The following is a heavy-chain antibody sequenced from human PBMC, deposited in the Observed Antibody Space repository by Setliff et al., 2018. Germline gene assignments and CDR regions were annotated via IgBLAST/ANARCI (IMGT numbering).Heavy chain of an antibody. D-gene: IGHD1-1*01. CDR1: SGSFSGYY. Sequence: SETLSLTCAVYSGSFSGYYWSWIRQPPGKGLEWIGEIYHSGSTNYNPSLTSRVTMSVDKSKNHFSLELTSVTAADTAVYYCAKGGGRYHSDSWGQGILVTVSS. CDR3: AKGGGRYHSDS. J-gene: IGHJ4*02. V-gene: IGHV4-34*01. CDR2: IYHSGST.